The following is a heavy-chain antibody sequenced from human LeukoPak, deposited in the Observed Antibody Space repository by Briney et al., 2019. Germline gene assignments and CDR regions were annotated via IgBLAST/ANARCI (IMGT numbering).Heavy chain of an antibody. Sequence: SETLSLTCAVSGYSISSGYYWGWIRQPPGTGLGWIGSIYPGGSTYYNPSLKSRVTISVDTSKNQFSLKLSSVTAADTAVYYCARWAAAAGTRRYFDLWGRGTLVTVSS. V-gene: IGHV4-38-2*01. J-gene: IGHJ2*01. CDR3: ARWAAAAGTRRYFDL. D-gene: IGHD6-13*01. CDR2: IYPGGST. CDR1: GYSISSGYY.